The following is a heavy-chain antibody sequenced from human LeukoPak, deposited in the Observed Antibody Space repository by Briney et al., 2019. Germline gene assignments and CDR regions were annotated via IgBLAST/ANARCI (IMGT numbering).Heavy chain of an antibody. Sequence: ASVKVSCKASGYTFTSYGISWVRQAPGQGLEWMGWISAYNGNTNYAQKLQGRVTMTTDTSTSTACMELRSLRSDDTAVYYCARDNPYYDSSGYYFFDYWGQGTLVTVSS. CDR3: ARDNPYYDSSGYYFFDY. J-gene: IGHJ4*02. V-gene: IGHV1-18*01. D-gene: IGHD3-22*01. CDR2: ISAYNGNT. CDR1: GYTFTSYG.